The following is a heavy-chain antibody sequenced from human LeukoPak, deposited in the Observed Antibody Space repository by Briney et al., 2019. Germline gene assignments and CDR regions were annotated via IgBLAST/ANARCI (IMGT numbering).Heavy chain of an antibody. J-gene: IGHJ6*02. D-gene: IGHD3-3*01. CDR3: ARAKTYYDFWSGYWRGYYYYGVDV. Sequence: ASVKVSCKASGYTFTSYDINWVRQATGQGLEWMGWMNPNSGNTGYAQKFQGRVTMTRNTSISTAYMELSSLRSEDTAVYYCARAKTYYDFWSGYWRGYYYYGVDVWGQGTTVTVSS. V-gene: IGHV1-8*01. CDR1: GYTFTSYD. CDR2: MNPNSGNT.